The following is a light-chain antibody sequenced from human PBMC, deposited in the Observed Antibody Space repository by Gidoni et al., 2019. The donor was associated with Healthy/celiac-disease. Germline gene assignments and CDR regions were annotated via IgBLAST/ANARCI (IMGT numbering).Light chain of an antibody. CDR2: DTS. CDR3: LLSDSGNVV. J-gene: IGLJ2*01. Sequence: QAVLTQQRSLTVSPGVTVPPPCGSSTGAVTSGHYPYWFQHKPGQATRTLIYDTSNKHSWTPAWFSCYLLGGKAALTLSGAQPEDEAEYYCLLSDSGNVVFGGGTKLTVL. CDR1: TGAVTSGHY. V-gene: IGLV7-46*01.